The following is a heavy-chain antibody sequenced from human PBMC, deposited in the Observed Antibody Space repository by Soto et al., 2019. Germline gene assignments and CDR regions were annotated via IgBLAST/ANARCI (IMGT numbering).Heavy chain of an antibody. CDR2: IHSGDSNA. CDR3: AIWRSSHCFAY. J-gene: IGHJ4*01. V-gene: IGHV5-51*01. D-gene: IGHD2-2*01. Sequence: QMPGKGLEWMGNIHSGDSNARYSPSFQGQVTISVDRSISTAYLQWSSLKASDTALSYCAIWRSSHCFAYWGHGTLVPVSS.